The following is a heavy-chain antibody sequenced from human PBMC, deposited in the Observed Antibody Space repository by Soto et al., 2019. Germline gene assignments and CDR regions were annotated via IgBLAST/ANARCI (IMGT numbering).Heavy chain of an antibody. J-gene: IGHJ4*02. V-gene: IGHV4-30-4*01. Sequence: SETLSLTCTVSCGSISSGDYYWSWIRQPPGKGLEWIGYIYYSGSTYYNPSLKSRVTISVDTSKNQFSLKLSSVTAADTAVYYCARAPYYYDSSGYQIDYWGQGTLVTVSS. D-gene: IGHD3-22*01. CDR3: ARAPYYYDSSGYQIDY. CDR2: IYYSGST. CDR1: CGSISSGDYY.